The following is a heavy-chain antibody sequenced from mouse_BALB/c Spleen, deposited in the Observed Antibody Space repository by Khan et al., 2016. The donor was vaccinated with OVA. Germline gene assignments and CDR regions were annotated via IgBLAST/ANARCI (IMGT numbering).Heavy chain of an antibody. V-gene: IGHV9-3-1*01. J-gene: IGHJ4*01. CDR3: TNHPYFSYVMVY. Sequence: QVQRKQSGPELKKPGETVKISCKASGYTFTNFGMNWVKQAPGEGLKWMGWINTYTGEPTYADDFKGRFAFSLETSASTAYLQINNLKNEDTATYFCTNHPYFSYVMVYLGQGTSVTVSS. CDR1: GYTFTNFG. D-gene: IGHD2-10*01. CDR2: INTYTGEP.